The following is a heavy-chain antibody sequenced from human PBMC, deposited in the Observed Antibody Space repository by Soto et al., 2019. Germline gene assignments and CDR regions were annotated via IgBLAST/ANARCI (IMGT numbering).Heavy chain of an antibody. CDR1: GYNFTSYD. V-gene: IGHV1-8*02. CDR3: GRGPPEWGFDY. D-gene: IGHD7-27*01. CDR2: MSAKSGHT. Sequence: QGQLVQSGTEVKEPGASVKVSCKASGYNFTSYDFNWVRQAPGQGPEWMGWMSAKSGHTGYAQKFQGRVTMTSNTSTSTAYMELSRLRSDDTAVYYCGRGPPEWGFDYWGPGVLVTVSS. J-gene: IGHJ4*02.